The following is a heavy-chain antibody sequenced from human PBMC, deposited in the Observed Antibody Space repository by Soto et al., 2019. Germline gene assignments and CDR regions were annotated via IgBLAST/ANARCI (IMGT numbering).Heavy chain of an antibody. J-gene: IGHJ5*02. CDR3: AKAGWFDSGWFHR. CDR2: IRNGAGAT. Sequence: EVQLLESGGDLVQPGGSLRLSCAASEFTVSGYTMSWVRQAPGKGLEWVAGIRNGAGATAYADSVKGRFILSRDNSNNTLYLHMYSLKADDTAVYYCAKAGWFDSGWFHRWGQGTLVTVSS. D-gene: IGHD6-19*01. V-gene: IGHV3-23*01. CDR1: EFTVSGYT.